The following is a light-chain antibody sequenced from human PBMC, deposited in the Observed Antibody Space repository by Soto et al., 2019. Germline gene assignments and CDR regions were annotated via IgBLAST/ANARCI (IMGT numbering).Light chain of an antibody. CDR3: MQALQSPLT. CDR2: LGS. J-gene: IGKJ4*01. Sequence: EMVMTQSPLSLPVTPGEPASISCRSSQSLLQSNGYNCLDWYLQKPGQSPQLLIYLGSNRASGVPDRFSGSGSGTDFTLKISRVEAEDVGVYYCMQALQSPLTFGGGTKVDIK. CDR1: QSLLQSNGYNC. V-gene: IGKV2-28*01.